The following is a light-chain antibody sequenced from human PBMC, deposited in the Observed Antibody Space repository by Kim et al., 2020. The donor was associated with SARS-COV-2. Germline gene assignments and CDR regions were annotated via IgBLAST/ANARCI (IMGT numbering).Light chain of an antibody. CDR1: SGSIASNY. CDR2: EDN. J-gene: IGLJ3*02. Sequence: NFMLTQPHSVSESPGKTVTISCTGSSGSIASNYVQWYQQRPGSAPTTVIYEDNQRPSGVPDRFSGSIDSSSNSASLTISGLKTEDEADYYCQSYDSSNLNWVFGGGTQLT. CDR3: QSYDSSNLNWV. V-gene: IGLV6-57*02.